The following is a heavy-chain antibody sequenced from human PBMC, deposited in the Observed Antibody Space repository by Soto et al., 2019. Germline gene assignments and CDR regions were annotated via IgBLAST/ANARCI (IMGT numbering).Heavy chain of an antibody. CDR1: GFTLSSSG. J-gene: IGHJ4*02. D-gene: IGHD6-13*01. CDR3: AKDRSRTWSFDY. V-gene: IGHV3-30*18. CDR2: ISSDGSNK. Sequence: QVQLVESGGGVVQPGRSLRLSCAASGFTLSSSGMHWVRQAPGKGREWVAVISSDGSNKYYADSVKGRFTISRDTSKNTLYLQMNSLRVEDTAVYYCAKDRSRTWSFDYWGQGTLVSVSS.